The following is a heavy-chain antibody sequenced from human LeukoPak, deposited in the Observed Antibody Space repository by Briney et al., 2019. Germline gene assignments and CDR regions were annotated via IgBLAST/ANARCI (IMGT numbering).Heavy chain of an antibody. V-gene: IGHV1-2*02. CDR1: GYTFTDHY. CDR3: ARGEYFYDSTGYYHWFDP. Sequence: GASVKVSCKASGYTFTDHYIHWVRQAPGQGLEWMGWISPNSGGTTYARKFQGRVTMTRDTSISTAYMELSRLRPDDTAIYYCARGEYFYDSTGYYHWFDPWGQGTLVTVSS. D-gene: IGHD3-22*01. CDR2: ISPNSGGT. J-gene: IGHJ5*02.